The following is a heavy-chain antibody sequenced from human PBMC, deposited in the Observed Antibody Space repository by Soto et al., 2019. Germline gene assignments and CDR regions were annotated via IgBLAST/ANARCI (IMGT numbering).Heavy chain of an antibody. CDR3: ARDGGRHSGGIDY. J-gene: IGHJ4*02. CDR2: IIPIFGTA. V-gene: IGHV1-69*01. Sequence: QVQLVQSGAEVKKPGSSVKVSCQASGGTFSSYSINWVRPAPGQGLEWMGEIIPIFGTANYAQKFQGRVTITADESTSTAYMELSSLRSEDTAVYYCARDGGRHSGGIDYWGQGTLVTVSS. CDR1: GGTFSSYS. D-gene: IGHD1-26*01.